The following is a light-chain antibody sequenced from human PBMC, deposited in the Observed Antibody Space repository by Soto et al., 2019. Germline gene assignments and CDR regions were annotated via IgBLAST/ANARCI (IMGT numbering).Light chain of an antibody. J-gene: IGLJ3*02. V-gene: IGLV1-44*01. CDR3: AAGDDSLFARGV. CDR2: NNN. CDR1: RSNIGNNA. Sequence: QSVLTQPPSASGTPGQRVTISCSGSRSNIGNNAVSWYQQLPGTAPKLLIYNNNQRPSGVPYRFSGSKSGTSASLAISGLQSEDEADYYCAAGDDSLFARGVFGGGTKLAVI.